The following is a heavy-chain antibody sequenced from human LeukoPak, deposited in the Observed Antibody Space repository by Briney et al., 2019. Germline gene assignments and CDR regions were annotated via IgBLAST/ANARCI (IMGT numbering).Heavy chain of an antibody. V-gene: IGHV3-20*04. Sequence: GGSLRLSCAASGFTFDDYGMSWVRHAPGKGLEWVTGINWNGGSTGYADSVKGRFTISRDNAKNSLYLQMNSLRAEDTALYYCARVSYYYDSSGYYIDAFDIGGQGTMVTVSS. D-gene: IGHD3-22*01. CDR2: INWNGGST. J-gene: IGHJ3*02. CDR1: GFTFDDYG. CDR3: ARVSYYYDSSGYYIDAFDI.